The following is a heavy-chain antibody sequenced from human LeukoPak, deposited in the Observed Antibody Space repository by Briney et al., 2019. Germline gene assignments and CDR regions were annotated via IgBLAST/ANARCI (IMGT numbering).Heavy chain of an antibody. CDR3: ARDRPGGSSFDY. D-gene: IGHD3-16*01. Sequence: SETLSLTCTVSGGSISSYYWSWIRQPPGKGLEWIGYIYYSGSTNYSPSPKSRVTISVDTSKNQFSLKLSSVTAADTAVYYCARDRPGGSSFDYWGQGTLVTVSS. J-gene: IGHJ4*02. V-gene: IGHV4-59*01. CDR2: IYYSGST. CDR1: GGSISSYY.